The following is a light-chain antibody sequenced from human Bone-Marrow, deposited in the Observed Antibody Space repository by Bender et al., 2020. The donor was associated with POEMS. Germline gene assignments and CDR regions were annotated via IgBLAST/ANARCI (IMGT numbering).Light chain of an antibody. Sequence: QSALTQPPSASGSPGQSVTISCTGTSSDVGGYNYVSWYQQHPGKAPKLMIYEVSKRPSGVPDRFSGPKSGNTASLTVSGLQAEDEADYYCSSYTTSSPSFGTGTKVTVL. CDR1: SSDVGGYNY. J-gene: IGLJ1*01. CDR2: EVS. CDR3: SSYTTSSPS. V-gene: IGLV2-8*01.